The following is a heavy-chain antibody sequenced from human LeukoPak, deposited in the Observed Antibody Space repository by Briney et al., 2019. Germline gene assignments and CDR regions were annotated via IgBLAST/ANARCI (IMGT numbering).Heavy chain of an antibody. D-gene: IGHD5-12*01. CDR3: ARDGDGYNYVGY. CDR1: GFTVSSNY. V-gene: IGHV3-66*01. J-gene: IGHJ4*02. Sequence: GGSLRLSCAASGFTVSSNYMSWVRQAPGKGLGWVSVIYSGGSTYYADSVKGRFTISRDNSKNTLYLQMNSLRAEDTAVYYCARDGDGYNYVGYWGQGTLVTVSS. CDR2: IYSGGST.